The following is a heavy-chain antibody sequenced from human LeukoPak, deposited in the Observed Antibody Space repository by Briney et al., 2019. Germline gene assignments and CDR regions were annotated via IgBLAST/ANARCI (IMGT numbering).Heavy chain of an antibody. V-gene: IGHV4-38-2*02. Sequence: SETLSLTCAVSGYSISSGYYWGWIRQPPGKGLEWIGSIYHSGSTYYNPSLNSRVTILVDTYKNQSSLKLSSVTAADTAVYYCARDRIAARQGYFDYWGQGTLVTVSS. CDR2: IYHSGST. D-gene: IGHD6-6*01. CDR3: ARDRIAARQGYFDY. CDR1: GYSISSGYY. J-gene: IGHJ4*02.